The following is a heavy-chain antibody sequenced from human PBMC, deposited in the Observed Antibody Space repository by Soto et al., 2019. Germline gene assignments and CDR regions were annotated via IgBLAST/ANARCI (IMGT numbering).Heavy chain of an antibody. V-gene: IGHV1-69*05. J-gene: IGHJ6*02. Sequence: QVQLVQSGSEVKKPGSSVKVSCKASGGTFSNYAISWVRQVPGQGLEWMGGIMPIFGTPDYAQKFQGRVTITTDESTSIAYMELSSLRSEDTGVYYCARDKDRPQLGGNYYYIMDVWGQGTTVTVSS. CDR2: IMPIFGTP. CDR3: ARDKDRPQLGGNYYYIMDV. D-gene: IGHD3-10*01. CDR1: GGTFSNYA.